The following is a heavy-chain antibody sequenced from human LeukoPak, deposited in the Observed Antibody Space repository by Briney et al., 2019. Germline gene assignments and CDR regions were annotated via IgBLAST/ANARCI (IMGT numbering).Heavy chain of an antibody. D-gene: IGHD2-15*01. V-gene: IGHV4-34*01. Sequence: SETLSLTCAVYGGSFSGYYWSWIRQPPGKGLEWIGEINHSGSTNYNPSLKSRVTISVDTSKNQFSLKLSSVTAADTAVYYCAGQGVVVVAATPSYYGMDVWGQGTTVTVSS. CDR3: AGQGVVVVAATPSYYGMDV. CDR2: INHSGST. J-gene: IGHJ6*02. CDR1: GGSFSGYY.